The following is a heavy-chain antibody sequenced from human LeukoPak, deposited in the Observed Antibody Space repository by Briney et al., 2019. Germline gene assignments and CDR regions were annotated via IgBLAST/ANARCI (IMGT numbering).Heavy chain of an antibody. Sequence: PGGSLRLSCAASGFTFSSYSMNWVRQAPGKGLEWVSYISSSSSTIYYADSVKGRFTISRDNAKNSLYLQMNSLRAEDTAVYYCAKSLSVLRFLEWLFFGGAIDYWGQGTLVTVSS. CDR2: ISSSSSTI. CDR3: AKSLSVLRFLEWLFFGGAIDY. CDR1: GFTFSSYS. V-gene: IGHV3-48*01. J-gene: IGHJ4*02. D-gene: IGHD3-3*01.